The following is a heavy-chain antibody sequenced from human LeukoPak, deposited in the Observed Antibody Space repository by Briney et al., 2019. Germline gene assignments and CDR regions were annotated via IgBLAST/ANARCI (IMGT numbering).Heavy chain of an antibody. CDR1: GFTLGSYW. D-gene: IGHD1-1*01. CDR3: ARTTYGDY. Sequence: PGGSLRLSCAASGFTLGSYWMTWVRQAPRKGLEWAAAIKEDGSETYYVDSVKGRFTISRDKAKNSLYLQMSSLRAEDTAGYYCARTTYGDYWGQGTLVTVSS. CDR2: IKEDGSET. J-gene: IGHJ4*02. V-gene: IGHV3-7*02.